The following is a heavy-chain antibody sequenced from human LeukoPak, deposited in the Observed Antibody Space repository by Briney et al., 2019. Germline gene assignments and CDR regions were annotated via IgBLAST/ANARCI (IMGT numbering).Heavy chain of an antibody. CDR1: GFTLSSYW. Sequence: PGGSLRLSCAPSGFTLSSYWTNWVRQAPGKGLEWVANIKEDGSEKYYVDSVKGRFTISRDNAKNSLYLQMNSLRAEDTAVYYCARGYTVVTGWGQGTLVTVSS. J-gene: IGHJ4*02. CDR3: ARGYTVVTG. D-gene: IGHD4-23*01. CDR2: IKEDGSEK. V-gene: IGHV3-7*01.